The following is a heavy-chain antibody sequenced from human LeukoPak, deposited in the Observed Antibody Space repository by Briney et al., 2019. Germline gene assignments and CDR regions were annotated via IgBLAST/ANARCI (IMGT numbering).Heavy chain of an antibody. J-gene: IGHJ3*02. CDR1: GGSISSSSYY. CDR2: IYYSAST. V-gene: IGHV4-39*01. D-gene: IGHD3-16*02. CDR3: ARHANRHDAFDI. Sequence: PSQTLSLTCTVSGGSISSSSYYWGWLRQPPWKGLQWIGSIYYSASTYYNPSLKSRVTISVDTSKNQFSLKLSSVTDGDTAVYYCARHANRHDAFDIWGQGTMVTVSS.